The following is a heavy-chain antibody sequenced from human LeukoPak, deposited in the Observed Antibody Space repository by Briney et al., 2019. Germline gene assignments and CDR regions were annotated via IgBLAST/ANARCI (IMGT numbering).Heavy chain of an antibody. CDR2: INPNSGGT. CDR3: ARDRAVAVRGYFDY. V-gene: IGHV1-2*02. J-gene: IGHJ4*02. Sequence: ASVKVSCKASGGTFSSYAISWVRQAPGQGLEWMGWINPNSGGTNYAQKFQGRVTMTRDTSISTAYMELSRLRSDDTAVYYCARDRAVAVRGYFDYWGQGTLVTVSS. CDR1: GGTFSSYA. D-gene: IGHD6-19*01.